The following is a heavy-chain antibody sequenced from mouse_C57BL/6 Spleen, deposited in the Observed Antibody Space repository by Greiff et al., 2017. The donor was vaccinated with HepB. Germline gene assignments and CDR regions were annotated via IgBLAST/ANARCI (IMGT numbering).Heavy chain of an antibody. D-gene: IGHD1-1*01. V-gene: IGHV1-74*01. Sequence: QVQLQQPGAELVKPGASVKVSCKASGYTLTGSWMHGVKRRPGKGLEWIGRIHPSDSDTNYNQKFKGKATLTVDESSSTAYMQLSSLTSEDSAVYYCAMGAKYYGSSPFAYWGQGTLVTVSA. CDR3: AMGAKYYGSSPFAY. CDR2: IHPSDSDT. J-gene: IGHJ3*01. CDR1: GYTLTGSW.